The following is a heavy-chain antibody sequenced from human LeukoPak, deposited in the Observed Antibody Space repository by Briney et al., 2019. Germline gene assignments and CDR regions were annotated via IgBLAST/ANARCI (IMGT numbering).Heavy chain of an antibody. CDR3: ARARLTDYVWGRRTFDI. D-gene: IGHD3-16*01. CDR2: IKTDGSQI. Sequence: SGGSLRLSCVASGFTFSSYWMTWVRQAPGKGLEWVANIKTDGSQIYYVDSVKGRFTISRDNAKKSLYLQMNSLRAEDTAVYYCARARLTDYVWGRRTFDIWGQGTMVTISS. CDR1: GFTFSSYW. J-gene: IGHJ3*02. V-gene: IGHV3-7*01.